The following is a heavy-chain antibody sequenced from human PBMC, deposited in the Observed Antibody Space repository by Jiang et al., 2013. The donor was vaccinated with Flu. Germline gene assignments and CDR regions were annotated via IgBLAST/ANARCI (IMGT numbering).Heavy chain of an antibody. CDR3: ARGGRVITMVQGVIKGIGYYGMDV. J-gene: IGHJ6*02. CDR1: D. CDR2: MNPNSGNT. D-gene: IGHD3-10*01. Sequence: DINWVRQATGQGLEWMGWMNPNSGNTGYAQKFQGRVYHDQEHSISTAYMELSSLRSEDTAVYYCARGGRVITMVQGVIKGIGYYGMDVWGQGTTVTVSS. V-gene: IGHV1-8*01.